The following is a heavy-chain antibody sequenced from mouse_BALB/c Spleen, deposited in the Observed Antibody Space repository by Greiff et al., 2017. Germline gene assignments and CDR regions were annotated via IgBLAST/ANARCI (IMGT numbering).Heavy chain of an antibody. CDR3: ARETTMITTRYYAMDY. J-gene: IGHJ4*01. V-gene: IGHV1-54*01. CDR1: GYAFTNYL. D-gene: IGHD2-4*01. CDR2: INPGSGGT. Sequence: QVQLQQSGAELVRPGTSVKVSCKASGYAFTNYLIEWVKQRPGQGLEWIGVINPGSGGTNYNEKFKGKATLTADKSSSTAYMKLSSLTSDDSAVYFCARETTMITTRYYAMDYWGQGTSVTVSS.